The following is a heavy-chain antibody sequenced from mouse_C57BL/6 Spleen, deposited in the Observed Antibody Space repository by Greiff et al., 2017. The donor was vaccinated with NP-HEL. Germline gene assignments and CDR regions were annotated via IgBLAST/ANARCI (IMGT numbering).Heavy chain of an antibody. J-gene: IGHJ4*01. D-gene: IGHD2-4*01. CDR1: GYAFSSSW. CDR2: IYPGDGDT. Sequence: QVQLKESGPELVKPGASVKISCKASGYAFSSSWMNWVKQRPGKGLEWIGRIYPGDGDTNYNGKFKGKATLTADKSSSTAYMQLSSLTSEDSAVYFCARGHDYDGDYAMDYWGQGTSVTVSS. CDR3: ARGHDYDGDYAMDY. V-gene: IGHV1-82*01.